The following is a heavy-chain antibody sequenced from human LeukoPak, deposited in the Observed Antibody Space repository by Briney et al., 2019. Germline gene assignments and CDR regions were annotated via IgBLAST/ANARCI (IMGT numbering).Heavy chain of an antibody. D-gene: IGHD2-15*01. CDR3: ARGLGFCSGGNCYPSNGVDV. V-gene: IGHV4-34*01. Sequence: KPSETLSLTCAVYGGSFSGYYWSWLRQPPGKGLEWIGEISDSGSTNYNPSLKNRATILIDTSKKQISLDLYSVTAADTAVYYCARGLGFCSGGNCYPSNGVDVWGQGTTVSVSS. J-gene: IGHJ6*02. CDR2: ISDSGST. CDR1: GGSFSGYY.